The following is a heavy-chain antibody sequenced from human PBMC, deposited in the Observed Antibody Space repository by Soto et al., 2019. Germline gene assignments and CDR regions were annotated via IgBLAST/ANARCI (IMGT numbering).Heavy chain of an antibody. V-gene: IGHV1-18*01. CDR1: GYTFTSYG. Sequence: QVQLVQSGAEVKKPGASVKVSCKASGYTFTSYGFSWVRQAPGQGLEWMGWISAYNGNTNYAQKVQGRVTMTTDTSTSTADKELRSIRSDDTAVYYCARDVTKRDYWGQGTLVTVYS. CDR2: ISAYNGNT. J-gene: IGHJ4*02. CDR3: ARDVTKRDY.